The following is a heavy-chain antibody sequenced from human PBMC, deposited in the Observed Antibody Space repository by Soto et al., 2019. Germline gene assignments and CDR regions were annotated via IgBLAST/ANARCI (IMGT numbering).Heavy chain of an antibody. J-gene: IGHJ5*02. Sequence: SETLSLTCTVSGGSISSSSYYWGWIRQPPGKGLEWIGSIYYSGSTYYNPSLKSRVTISVDTSKNQFSLKLSSVTAADTAVYYCARHGIAARYRNWFDPWGQGTLVTVSS. CDR1: GGSISSSSYY. D-gene: IGHD6-25*01. CDR3: ARHGIAARYRNWFDP. V-gene: IGHV4-39*01. CDR2: IYYSGST.